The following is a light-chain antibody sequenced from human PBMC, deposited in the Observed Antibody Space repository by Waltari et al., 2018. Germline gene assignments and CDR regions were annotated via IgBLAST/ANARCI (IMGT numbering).Light chain of an antibody. CDR3: QQYGSPPYT. V-gene: IGKV3-20*01. J-gene: IGKJ2*01. CDR2: AVS. CDR1: QSVGSSY. Sequence: EIVLTQSPGTLSLSPGEGATLSCWASQSVGSSYLAWFQQKPGPAPRLLIYAVSSRATGVPDRFSGSGSGTDFTLTINRLEPEDSAVYYCQQYGSPPYTFGQGTKLEI.